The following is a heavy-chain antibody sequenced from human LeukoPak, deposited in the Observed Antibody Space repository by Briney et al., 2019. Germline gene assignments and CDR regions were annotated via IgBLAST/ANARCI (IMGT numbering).Heavy chain of an antibody. J-gene: IGHJ4*02. D-gene: IGHD6-13*01. CDR1: GFTFSTSA. Sequence: GRSLRLSCAASGFTFSTSAIIWVRQAPGKGREWRSTMNGYGCGDTTSYADSVKGRFTISRDNSKNTLYLQMNSLRAEDTAVYYCARETGYSSSWYGSWGQGTLVTVSS. V-gene: IGHV3-23*01. CDR3: ARETGYSSSWYGS. CDR2: MNGYGCGDTT.